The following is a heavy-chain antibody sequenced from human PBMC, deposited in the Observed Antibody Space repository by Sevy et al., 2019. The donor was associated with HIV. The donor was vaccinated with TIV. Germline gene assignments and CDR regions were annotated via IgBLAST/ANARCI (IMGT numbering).Heavy chain of an antibody. CDR1: GFTFSSYA. CDR2: ISGSGGST. J-gene: IGHJ4*02. V-gene: IGHV3-23*01. D-gene: IGHD3-22*01. CDR3: ATDYYDSSGYYPFIDY. Sequence: GGSLRLSCAASGFTFSSYAMSWVRQAPGKGLEWVSAISGSGGSTYYADSVKGRFTISRDNSKNTLYLQMNSLRAEDTVVYYCATDYYDSSGYYPFIDYWGQGTLVTVSS.